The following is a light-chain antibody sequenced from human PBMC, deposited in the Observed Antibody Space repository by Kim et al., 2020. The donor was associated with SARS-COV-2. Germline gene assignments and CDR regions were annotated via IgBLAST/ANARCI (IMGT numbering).Light chain of an antibody. V-gene: IGLV1-51*01. Sequence: GQKVTISCSGGSSNIGNNYVSWYQQLPGTAPKLLIYDNAKRPSGIPDRFSGSRSGTSATLGITGLQTGDEADYYCGTWDTSLSAGVFGGGTKVTVL. CDR3: GTWDTSLSAGV. CDR2: DNA. CDR1: SSNIGNNY. J-gene: IGLJ2*01.